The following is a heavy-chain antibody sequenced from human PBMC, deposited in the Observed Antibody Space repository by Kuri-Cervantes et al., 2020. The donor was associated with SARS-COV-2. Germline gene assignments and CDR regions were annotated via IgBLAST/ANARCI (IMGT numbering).Heavy chain of an antibody. CDR1: GFTFSSYA. V-gene: IGHV3-23*01. D-gene: IGHD3-16*01. CDR3: AKVGGHREYFQN. J-gene: IGHJ1*01. Sequence: GESLKISCAASGFTFSSYAMNGVRQAPGKGLEWVSVIGGSGVRTNYADSVKGRFTISRDNSKNTLYLQMNSLRAEDTAVYYCAKVGGHREYFQNWGQGTLVTVSS. CDR2: IGGSGVRT.